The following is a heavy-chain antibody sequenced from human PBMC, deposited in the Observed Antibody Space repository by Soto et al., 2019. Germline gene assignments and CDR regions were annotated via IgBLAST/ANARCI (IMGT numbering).Heavy chain of an antibody. CDR2: IIPILGIA. J-gene: IGHJ4*02. V-gene: IGHV1-69*08. CDR1: GGTFSSYT. D-gene: IGHD5-18*01. Sequence: QVQLVQSGAEVKKPGSSVKVSCKASGGTFSSYTISWVRQAPGQGLEWMGRIIPILGIANYAQKFQGRVTITADKSTSTAYMELSSLRSEDTAVYYCARDREGGYSIDYWGQGTLVTVSS. CDR3: ARDREGGYSIDY.